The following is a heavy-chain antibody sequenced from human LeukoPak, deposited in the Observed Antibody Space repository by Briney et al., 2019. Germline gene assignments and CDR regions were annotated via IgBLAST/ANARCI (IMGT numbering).Heavy chain of an antibody. V-gene: IGHV4-34*01. D-gene: IGHD4-17*01. CDR1: GGSFRGYY. CDR2: INHSGST. J-gene: IGHJ4*02. Sequence: SETLSLTCAVYGGSFRGYYWSWLRQPTGGALEWIVEINHSGSTNHPPSLKSRVTISIDTSKKQFSLKLGSVTAADTAVYYCARGELDDYGGCYFDYWGQGTLVTVSS. CDR3: ARGELDDYGGCYFDY.